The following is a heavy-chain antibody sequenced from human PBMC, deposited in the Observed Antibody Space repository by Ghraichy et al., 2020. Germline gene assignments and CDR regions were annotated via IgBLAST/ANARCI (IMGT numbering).Heavy chain of an antibody. V-gene: IGHV4-39*01. CDR1: GGSISSSSYY. J-gene: IGHJ6*02. CDR3: ARTHIRRNYYYGMDV. D-gene: IGHD2-2*02. Sequence: SETLSLTCTVSGGSISSSSYYWGWIRQPPGKGLEWIGSIYYSGSTYYNPSLKSRVTISVDTSKNQFSLKLSSVTAADTAVYYCARTHIRRNYYYGMDVWGQGTTVTVSS. CDR2: IYYSGST.